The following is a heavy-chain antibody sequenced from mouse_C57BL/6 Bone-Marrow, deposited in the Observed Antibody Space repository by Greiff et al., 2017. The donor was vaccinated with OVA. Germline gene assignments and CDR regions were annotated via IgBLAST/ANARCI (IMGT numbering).Heavy chain of an antibody. CDR1: GYTFTEYT. D-gene: IGHD1-1*01. J-gene: IGHJ3*01. V-gene: IGHV1-62-2*01. Sequence: QVQLKESGAELVKPGASVKLSCKASGYTFTEYTIHWVKQRSGQGLEWIGWFYPGRGSIQYNEKFKDKATLTADKSSSTVYRELSRLTSEDSAVYFCARHEEKSDRSHAWFAYWGQGTLVTVSA. CDR2: FYPGRGSI. CDR3: ARHEEKSDRSHAWFAY.